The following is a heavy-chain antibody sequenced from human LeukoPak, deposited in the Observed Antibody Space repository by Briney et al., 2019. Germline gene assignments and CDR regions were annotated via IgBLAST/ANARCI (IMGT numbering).Heavy chain of an antibody. CDR2: IYYSGST. D-gene: IGHD6-13*01. V-gene: IGHV4-59*01. CDR3: ARWVAAAGPTGYWFDP. CDR1: GGSISSYY. Sequence: PSETLSLTCTVSGGSISSYYWSWIRQPPGKGQEWIGYIYYSGSTNYNPSLKSRVTISVDTSKNQFSLKLSSVTAADTAVYYCARWVAAAGPTGYWFDPWGQGTLVTVSS. J-gene: IGHJ5*02.